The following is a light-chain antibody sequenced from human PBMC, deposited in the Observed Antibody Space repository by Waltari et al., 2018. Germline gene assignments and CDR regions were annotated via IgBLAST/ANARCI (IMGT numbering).Light chain of an antibody. J-gene: IGKJ3*01. V-gene: IGKV1-5*03. CDR3: QQYNSYSLT. CDR1: QSISSW. CDR2: KAS. Sequence: DIQMTQSPSTLSASVGDAVTIPCRASQSISSWLAWYQQKPGKAPKLLIYKASSLESGVPSRFSGSGSGTEFTLTISSLQPDDFATYYCQQYNSYSLTFGPGTKVDIK.